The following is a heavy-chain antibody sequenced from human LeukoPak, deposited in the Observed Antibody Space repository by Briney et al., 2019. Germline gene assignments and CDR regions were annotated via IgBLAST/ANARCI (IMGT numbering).Heavy chain of an antibody. CDR2: ISGSGGST. J-gene: IGHJ3*02. CDR1: GFTFSSYA. Sequence: GGSLRLSCAASGFTFSSYAMSWVRQAPGRGLEWVSAISGSGGSTHYADTLKGRFTISSDNSNTTLYMQMNSLRAEATAVYYCAKDLYYYDSSANDAAFDIWGQGTMVTVSS. CDR3: AKDLYYYDSSANDAAFDI. V-gene: IGHV3-23*01. D-gene: IGHD3-22*01.